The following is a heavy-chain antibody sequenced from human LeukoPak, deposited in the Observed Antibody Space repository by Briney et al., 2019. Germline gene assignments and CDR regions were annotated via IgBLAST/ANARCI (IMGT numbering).Heavy chain of an antibody. CDR3: AKDRDVWGSLLDY. Sequence: PGGSLRLSCEASGFTFSNYAMSWARQAPGRGLEWVSAISGSGYTTYYADSVKGRFTISRDNSKNTLYLQMHSLRAEDTAVYYCAKDRDVWGSLLDYWGQGTLVTVS. J-gene: IGHJ4*02. D-gene: IGHD3-16*01. V-gene: IGHV3-23*01. CDR2: ISGSGYTT. CDR1: GFTFSNYA.